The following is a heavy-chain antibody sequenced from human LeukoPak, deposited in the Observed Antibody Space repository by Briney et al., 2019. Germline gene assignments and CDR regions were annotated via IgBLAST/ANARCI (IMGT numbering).Heavy chain of an antibody. D-gene: IGHD3-22*01. J-gene: IGHJ4*02. V-gene: IGHV3-23*01. CDR1: GCTFISYA. Sequence: GGSLRLSCAASGCTFISYAMSGVGRAPGKGLEGVSAISCSGGSTYYADSVKGTFTISRDNSKNTLYLQMNSLRAEDTAVYYCAKSAYYYDSSGYYYFDYWGQGTLVTVSS. CDR2: ISCSGGST. CDR3: AKSAYYYDSSGYYYFDY.